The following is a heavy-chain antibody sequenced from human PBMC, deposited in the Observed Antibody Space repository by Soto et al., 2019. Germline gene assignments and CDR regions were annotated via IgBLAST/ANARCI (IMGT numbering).Heavy chain of an antibody. V-gene: IGHV3-33*01. CDR1: GFTFSSYG. J-gene: IGHJ4*02. CDR2: IWYDGSHK. D-gene: IGHD5-18*01. CDR3: ARRHRGYGSGYGYFDY. Sequence: QVQLVESGGGVVQPGRSLRLSCAASGFTFSSYGMHWVRQAPGKGLEWVAVIWYDGSHKYYADSVKGRLTISRDNSKNPLSQQMNSLRAEATAVYYCARRHRGYGSGYGYFDYWGQGTLVTVSS.